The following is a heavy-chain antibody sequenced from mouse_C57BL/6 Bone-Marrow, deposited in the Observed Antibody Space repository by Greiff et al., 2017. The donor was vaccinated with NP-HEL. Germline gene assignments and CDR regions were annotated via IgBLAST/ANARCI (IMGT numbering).Heavy chain of an antibody. CDR1: GYSITSGYD. Sequence: EVKLMESGPGMVKPSQSLSLTCTVTGYSITSGYDWHWIRHFPGNKLEWMGYISYSGSTNYNPSLKSRISITHDTSKNHFFLKLNSVTTEDTATYYCARESYYYGTSAWFAYWGQGTLVTVSA. J-gene: IGHJ3*01. CDR3: ARESYYYGTSAWFAY. V-gene: IGHV3-1*01. CDR2: ISYSGST. D-gene: IGHD1-1*01.